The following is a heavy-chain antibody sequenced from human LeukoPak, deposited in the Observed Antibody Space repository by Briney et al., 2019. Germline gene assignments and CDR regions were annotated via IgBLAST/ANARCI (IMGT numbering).Heavy chain of an antibody. CDR2: IIPIFGTA. CDR3: ARPRRGGYDYYWFDP. V-gene: IGHV1-69*06. D-gene: IGHD5-12*01. CDR1: GGTFSSYA. Sequence: SVKVSCKASGGTFSSYAISWVRQAPGQGLEWMGGIIPIFGTANYAQKFQGRVTITADKSTSTAYMELSSLRSEDTAVYYCARPRRGGYDYYWFDPWGQGTLVTVSS. J-gene: IGHJ5*02.